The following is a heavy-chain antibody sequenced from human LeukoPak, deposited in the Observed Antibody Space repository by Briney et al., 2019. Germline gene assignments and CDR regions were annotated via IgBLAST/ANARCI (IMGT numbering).Heavy chain of an antibody. J-gene: IGHJ4*02. D-gene: IGHD3-10*01. Sequence: GGSLRLSCAASGFIFNHYAMSWVRQAPGKGLEWVSGISPSHGSTYYADSVRGRFSISRDNSKNTLYLHMNNLRAEDSALYYCAKEKTVRGVIPLHLDYWGQGSLVTVSS. CDR2: ISPSHGST. CDR3: AKEKTVRGVIPLHLDY. V-gene: IGHV3-23*01. CDR1: GFIFNHYA.